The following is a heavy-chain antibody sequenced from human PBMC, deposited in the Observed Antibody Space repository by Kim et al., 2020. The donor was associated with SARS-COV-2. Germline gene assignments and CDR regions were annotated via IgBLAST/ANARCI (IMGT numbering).Heavy chain of an antibody. V-gene: IGHV4-59*08. J-gene: IGHJ4*02. Sequence: TSATPPPKSRVTISVDTSKNQFSLKLSSVTGADTAVYYCARHDYGVKFDYWGQGTLVTVSS. CDR2: T. CDR3: ARHDYGVKFDY. D-gene: IGHD4-17*01.